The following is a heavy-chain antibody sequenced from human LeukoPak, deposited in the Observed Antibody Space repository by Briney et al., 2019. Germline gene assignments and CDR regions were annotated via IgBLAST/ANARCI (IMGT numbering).Heavy chain of an antibody. CDR2: IYYSGST. J-gene: IGHJ1*01. CDR1: GDSISSYY. D-gene: IGHD6-13*01. V-gene: IGHV4-59*12. Sequence: SETLSLTCTVSGDSISSYYWGWIRQPPGKGLEWVGFIYYSGSTYYNPSLKSRVTISVDTSKNQFSLKLSSVTAADTAVYYCASASSSWEGYFQHWGQGTLVTVSS. CDR3: ASASSSWEGYFQH.